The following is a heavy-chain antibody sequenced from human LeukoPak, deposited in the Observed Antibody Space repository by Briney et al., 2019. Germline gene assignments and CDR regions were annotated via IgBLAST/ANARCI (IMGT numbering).Heavy chain of an antibody. CDR1: GYSFITYW. CDR3: ARPHYDSSGYEFDY. V-gene: IGHV5-51*01. D-gene: IGHD3-22*01. Sequence: GESLKISCKGSGYSFITYWIGWVRQMPGKGLEWMGIIYPGDSDTRYSPSFQGQVTISADKSISTAYLQWSSLKASGTAMYYCARPHYDSSGYEFDYWGQGTLVTVSS. J-gene: IGHJ4*02. CDR2: IYPGDSDT.